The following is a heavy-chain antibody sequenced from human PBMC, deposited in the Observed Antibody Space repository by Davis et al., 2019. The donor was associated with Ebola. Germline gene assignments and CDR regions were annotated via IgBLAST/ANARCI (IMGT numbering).Heavy chain of an antibody. V-gene: IGHV1-2*04. CDR1: GYTFTGYY. Sequence: AASVKVSCKASGYTFTGYYMHWVRQAPGQGLEWMGWINPNSGGTHYAQKFQGWVTMTRDTSISTAYMELSRLRSDDTAVYYCARDGGVLMVRGVIGPGYYYYGMDVWGQGTTVTVSS. CDR3: ARDGGVLMVRGVIGPGYYYYGMDV. J-gene: IGHJ6*02. D-gene: IGHD3-10*01. CDR2: INPNSGGT.